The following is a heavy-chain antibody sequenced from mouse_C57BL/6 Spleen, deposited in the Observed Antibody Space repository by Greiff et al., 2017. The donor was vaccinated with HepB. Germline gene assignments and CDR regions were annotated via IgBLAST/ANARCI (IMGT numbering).Heavy chain of an antibody. CDR1: GFTFSDYG. CDR3: ARRTTVGYFDV. Sequence: DVKLVESGGGLVKPGGSLKLSCAASGFTFSDYGMHWVRQAPEKGLEWVAYISSGSSTIYYADTVKGRFTISRDNAKNTLFLQMTSLRSEDTAMYYCARRTTVGYFDVWGTGTTVTVSS. CDR2: ISSGSSTI. D-gene: IGHD1-1*01. V-gene: IGHV5-17*01. J-gene: IGHJ1*03.